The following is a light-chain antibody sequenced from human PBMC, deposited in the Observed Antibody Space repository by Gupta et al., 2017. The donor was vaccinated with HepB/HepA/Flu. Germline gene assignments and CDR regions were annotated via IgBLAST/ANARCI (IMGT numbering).Light chain of an antibody. V-gene: IGKV2-24*01. CDR1: QSLVHSDGNTY. CDR3: MQATKFPLT. Sequence: TLGLPAPLSCRSSQSLVHSDGNTYLSWLHHRPGEPQRLLIYKISNRCAGVPGRSSSSGAGTDFTLKSNREEAEDVGVYYCMQATKFPLTFGGGTKVGDQT. J-gene: IGKJ4*01. CDR2: KIS.